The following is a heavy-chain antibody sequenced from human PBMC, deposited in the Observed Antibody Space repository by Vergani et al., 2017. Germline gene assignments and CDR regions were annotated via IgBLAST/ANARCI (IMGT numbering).Heavy chain of an antibody. CDR2: INHSGST. Sequence: PPGKGLEWIGEINHSGSTNYNPSLKSRVTISVDTSKNQFSLKLSSVTAADTAVYYCARWGWKYQLLLPPYYMDVWGKGTTVTVSS. V-gene: IGHV4-34*01. J-gene: IGHJ6*03. D-gene: IGHD2-2*01. CDR3: ARWGWKYQLLLPPYYMDV.